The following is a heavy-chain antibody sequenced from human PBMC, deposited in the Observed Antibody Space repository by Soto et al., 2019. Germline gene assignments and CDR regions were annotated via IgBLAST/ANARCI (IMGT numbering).Heavy chain of an antibody. CDR3: ARVIPIDGYNTFDP. Sequence: PSQALSLTCDISGDSVSSNSAIWNWIRQSPSRGPEWLGRTYYRSKWYNDYAVSVKSRITISPDTFKNQFSLQLNSVTPEDTAVYYCARVIPIDGYNTFDPWGQGTLVTVSS. D-gene: IGHD5-12*01. CDR2: TYYRSKWYN. V-gene: IGHV6-1*01. CDR1: GDSVSSNSAI. J-gene: IGHJ5*02.